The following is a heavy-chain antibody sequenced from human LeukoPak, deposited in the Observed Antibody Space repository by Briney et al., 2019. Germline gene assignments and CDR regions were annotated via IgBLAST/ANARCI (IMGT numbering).Heavy chain of an antibody. Sequence: SQTLSLTCAISGDSVSSNSVTWNWIRQSPSRGLEWLGRTYYRSTWYNDYAVYVRGRITVNPDTSKNQFSLHLNSVTPEDTAVYYCARRLTQYDCFDPWGQGILVTVSS. CDR2: TYYRSTWYN. J-gene: IGHJ5*02. D-gene: IGHD2-2*01. CDR3: ARRLTQYDCFDP. CDR1: GDSVSSNSVT. V-gene: IGHV6-1*01.